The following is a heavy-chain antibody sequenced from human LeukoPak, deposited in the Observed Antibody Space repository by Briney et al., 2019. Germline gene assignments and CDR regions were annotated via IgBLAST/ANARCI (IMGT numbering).Heavy chain of an antibody. CDR1: GASISTGSYY. D-gene: IGHD3-22*01. CDR2: IYTSGST. CDR3: ARARYYYDSSGYPNWFDP. V-gene: IGHV4-61*02. J-gene: IGHJ5*02. Sequence: PSQTLSLTCTVSGASISTGSYYWSWIRQPAGKGLEWFGRIYTSGSTNYNPSLKSRVAISVDTSKNQFPLKLSSVTAADTSVYYCARARYYYDSSGYPNWFDPWGQGTLVTVSS.